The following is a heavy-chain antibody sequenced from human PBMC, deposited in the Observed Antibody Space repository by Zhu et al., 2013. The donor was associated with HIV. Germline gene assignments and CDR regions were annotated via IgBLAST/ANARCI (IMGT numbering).Heavy chain of an antibody. CDR1: GYSISSGYS. CDR3: ARGRNGGTEFDY. J-gene: IGHJ4*02. Sequence: QVQLQESGPGLVKPSETLSLTCAVSGYSISSGYSWGWIRQPPGKGLEWFGTVYHNGRTYHNPSLKSRVTISVDTSKNQFSLKLDSVTAADTAVYFCARGRNGGTEFDYWGQGTLVAVSS. D-gene: IGHD3-16*01. CDR2: VYHNGRT. V-gene: IGHV4-38-2*01.